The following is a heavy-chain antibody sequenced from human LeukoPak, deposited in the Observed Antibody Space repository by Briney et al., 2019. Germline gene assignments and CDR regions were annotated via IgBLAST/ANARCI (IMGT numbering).Heavy chain of an antibody. V-gene: IGHV3-9*01. CDR1: GFTFDDYA. CDR2: ISWNSGSI. CDR3: AKAAVAGTFDY. Sequence: PGGSLRLSCAASGFTFDDYAMHWVRQAPGKGLEWVSGISWNSGSIGYADSVKGRFTISRDNAKNSLYLQMNSRRAEDTALYYCAKAAVAGTFDYWGQGTLVTVSS. J-gene: IGHJ4*02. D-gene: IGHD6-19*01.